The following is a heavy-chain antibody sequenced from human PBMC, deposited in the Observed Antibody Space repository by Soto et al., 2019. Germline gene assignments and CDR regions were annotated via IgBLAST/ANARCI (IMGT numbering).Heavy chain of an antibody. CDR1: GYTFTSYY. V-gene: IGHV1-46*01. CDR2: INPSGGNT. Sequence: QVQLVQSGAEVKKSGASVKVSCKASGYTFTSYYMHWVRQAPGQGLEWMGIINPSGGNTRFAQKFQGRVTLTRDTSTSTVYMELSSLRSDDTAVYYCARDRCDTTSCYECDYWGQGTLVTVSS. D-gene: IGHD2-2*01. J-gene: IGHJ4*02. CDR3: ARDRCDTTSCYECDY.